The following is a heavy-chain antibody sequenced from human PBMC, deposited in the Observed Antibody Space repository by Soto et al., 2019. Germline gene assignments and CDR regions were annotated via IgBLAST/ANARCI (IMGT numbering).Heavy chain of an antibody. D-gene: IGHD3-10*01. V-gene: IGHV1-69*02. Sequence: QVQLVQSGAEVKKPGSSVKVSCKASGGTFSSYTISWVRQAPGQGLEWMGRIIPILGIANYAQKFQGRVTIPAXKXPSTAYMELSSLRSEDTAVYYCARAHMVRGVIPFDYWGQGTLVTVSS. CDR3: ARAHMVRGVIPFDY. CDR1: GGTFSSYT. CDR2: IIPILGIA. J-gene: IGHJ4*02.